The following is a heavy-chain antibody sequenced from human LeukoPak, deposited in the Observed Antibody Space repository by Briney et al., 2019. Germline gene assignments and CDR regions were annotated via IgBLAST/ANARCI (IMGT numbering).Heavy chain of an antibody. J-gene: IGHJ3*02. V-gene: IGHV1-69*05. Sequence: ASVKVSCKASGGTFSSYTINWVRQAPGQGLEWMGGIIPVFGTANYVQKFQGRVTITTDESTSTAYMELSSLRSEDTAVYYCARDRHIAARLGSGNTSDIWGQGTMVTVSS. D-gene: IGHD6-6*01. CDR1: GGTFSSYT. CDR2: IIPVFGTA. CDR3: ARDRHIAARLGSGNTSDI.